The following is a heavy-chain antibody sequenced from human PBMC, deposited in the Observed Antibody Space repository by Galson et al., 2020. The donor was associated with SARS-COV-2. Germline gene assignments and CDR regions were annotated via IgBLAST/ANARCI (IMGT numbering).Heavy chain of an antibody. CDR2: ISYDGSNK. CDR1: GFTFSSYA. J-gene: IGHJ4*02. Sequence: GGSLRLSCAASGFTFSSYAMHWVRQAPGKGLEWVAVISYDGSNKYYADSVKGRFTISRDNSKNTLYLQMNSLRAEDTAVYYCARGAGGGGELLWFGELFFAALGYWGQGTLVTVSS. CDR3: ARGAGGGGELLWFGELFFAALGY. V-gene: IGHV3-30*04. D-gene: IGHD3-10*01.